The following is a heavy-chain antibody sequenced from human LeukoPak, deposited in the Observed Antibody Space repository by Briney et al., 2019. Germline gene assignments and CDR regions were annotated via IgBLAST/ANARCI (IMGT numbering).Heavy chain of an antibody. D-gene: IGHD6-19*01. CDR2: ISGSSSYI. CDR3: ARVLLSRWLVEDYFDY. Sequence: GGSLRLSCAASGFTFSSYSMNWVRQAPGKGLEWVSSISGSSSYIYYADSVKGRFTISRDNAKNSLYLQMNSLRAEDTAVYYCARVLLSRWLVEDYFDYWGQGTLVTVSS. V-gene: IGHV3-21*01. CDR1: GFTFSSYS. J-gene: IGHJ4*02.